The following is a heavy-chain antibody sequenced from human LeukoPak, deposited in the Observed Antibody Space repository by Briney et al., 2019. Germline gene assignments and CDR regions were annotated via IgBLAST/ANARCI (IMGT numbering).Heavy chain of an antibody. Sequence: PGRSLRLSCAASGFSFSAYGVHWVRQAPGKGQEWVAVIWYDGSSKDYADSVKGRFTLSRDNSKSTLYLQMNGLTVEDTAVYYCARSQSSSLIDYWGQGTLVTVSS. CDR1: GFSFSAYG. CDR3: ARSQSSSLIDY. D-gene: IGHD6-13*01. J-gene: IGHJ4*02. V-gene: IGHV3-33*01. CDR2: IWYDGSSK.